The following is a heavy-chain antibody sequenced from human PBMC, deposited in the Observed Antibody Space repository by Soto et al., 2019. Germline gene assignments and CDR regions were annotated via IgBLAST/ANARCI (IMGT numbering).Heavy chain of an antibody. J-gene: IGHJ4*02. D-gene: IGHD2-2*01. Sequence: GGSLRLSCATSGFTFSTYAMTWVRQAPGERLEWISALSGSGDNIHYSESVRGRFTIFRDNSKNTLYLQMNSLRAEDTAIYYCAKEFRGWYCSVTSCYGAIDYWGQGALVTVSS. CDR3: AKEFRGWYCSVTSCYGAIDY. CDR1: GFTFSTYA. CDR2: LSGSGDNI. V-gene: IGHV3-23*01.